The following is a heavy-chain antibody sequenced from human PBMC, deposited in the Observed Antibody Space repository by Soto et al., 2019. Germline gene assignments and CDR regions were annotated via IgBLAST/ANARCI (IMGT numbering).Heavy chain of an antibody. D-gene: IGHD3-16*01. CDR1: GFMFSDYS. Sequence: GGSLRLSCVASGFMFSDYSMNWVRKAPGKGLEWVSSIGSRSSYIFYADSVKDRFTISRDNAKNSLFLQMRSLRAEDTGVYYCAGGFLEVSGVMHMDVWGQGTTVTVSS. CDR3: AGGFLEVSGVMHMDV. V-gene: IGHV3-21*01. CDR2: IGSRSSYI. J-gene: IGHJ6*02.